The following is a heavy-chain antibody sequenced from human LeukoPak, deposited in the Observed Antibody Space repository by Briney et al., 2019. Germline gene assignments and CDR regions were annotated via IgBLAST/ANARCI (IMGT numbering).Heavy chain of an antibody. V-gene: IGHV4-31*03. CDR1: GGSISGGGYY. CDR3: ARDPRDYYGSGSYFKERAVGMDV. CDR2: IYYSGST. D-gene: IGHD3-10*01. Sequence: SETLSLTCTVSGGSISGGGYYWSWIRQHPGKGLEWIGYIYYSGSTYYNPSLKSRVTISVDTSKNQFSLKLSSVTAADTAVYYCARDPRDYYGSGSYFKERAVGMDVWGQGTTVTVSS. J-gene: IGHJ6*02.